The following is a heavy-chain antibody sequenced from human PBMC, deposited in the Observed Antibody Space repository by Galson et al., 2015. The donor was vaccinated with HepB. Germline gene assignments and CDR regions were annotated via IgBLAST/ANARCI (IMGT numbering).Heavy chain of an antibody. CDR1: GFTFSDYY. D-gene: IGHD6-13*01. V-gene: IGHV3-11*03. CDR3: ARSIAAAGTDY. CDR2: ISSSSSYT. Sequence: SLRLSCAASGFTFSDYYMSWIRQAPGKGLEWVSYISSSSSYTNYADSVKGRFTISRDNAKNSLYLQMNSLRAEDTAVYYCARSIAAAGTDYWGQGTLVTVSS. J-gene: IGHJ4*02.